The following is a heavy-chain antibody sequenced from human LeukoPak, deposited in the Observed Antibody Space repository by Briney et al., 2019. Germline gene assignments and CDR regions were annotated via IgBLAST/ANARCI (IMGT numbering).Heavy chain of an antibody. CDR1: GFTFSSYA. CDR3: ANGNDRQWLAYYFDY. D-gene: IGHD6-19*01. Sequence: GGSLRLSCAASGFTFSSYAMSWVRQAPGKGLEWVSAISGSGGSTYYADSVKGRFTISRDNSKNTLYLQMNSPRAEDTAVYYCANGNDRQWLAYYFDYWAREPWSPSPQ. V-gene: IGHV3-23*01. CDR2: ISGSGGST. J-gene: IGHJ4*02.